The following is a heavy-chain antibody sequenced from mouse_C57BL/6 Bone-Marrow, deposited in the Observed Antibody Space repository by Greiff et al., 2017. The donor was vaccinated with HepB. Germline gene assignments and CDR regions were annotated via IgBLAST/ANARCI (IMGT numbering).Heavy chain of an antibody. D-gene: IGHD2-5*01. CDR2: ISSGGSYT. V-gene: IGHV5-6*01. CDR3: ARLTYYSNYDYAMDY. CDR1: GFTFSSYG. J-gene: IGHJ4*01. Sequence: EVQRVESGGDLVKPGGSLKLSCAASGFTFSSYGMSWVRQTPDKRLEWVATISSGGSYTYYPDSVKGRFTISRDNAKNTLYLQMSSLKSEDTAMYYCARLTYYSNYDYAMDYWGQGTSVTVSS.